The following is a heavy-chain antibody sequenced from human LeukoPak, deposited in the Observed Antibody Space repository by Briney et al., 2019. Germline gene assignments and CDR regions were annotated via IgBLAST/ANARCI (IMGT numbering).Heavy chain of an antibody. CDR2: INSDGSST. D-gene: IGHD6-19*01. V-gene: IGHV3-74*01. Sequence: AGGSVRLSCAASGFTFSSYWMHWVRQAPGKGLVWVSRINSDGSSTVYADSVKGRFTISRDNAKNTLYLQMSSLRAEDTAVYYCAREHYSSGRAYDYWSQGTLVTVSS. J-gene: IGHJ4*02. CDR3: AREHYSSGRAYDY. CDR1: GFTFSSYW.